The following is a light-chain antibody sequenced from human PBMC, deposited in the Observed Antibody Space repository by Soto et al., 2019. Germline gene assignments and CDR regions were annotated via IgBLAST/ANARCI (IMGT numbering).Light chain of an antibody. V-gene: IGKV3-11*01. Sequence: ETVLTQSPATLSLSPGEGATLSCRASQSVSSYLAWYQQKPGQAPRLLIYDASNRATGIPARFSGSGSGTDFTLTISSLEPEDFALYYCQPRKRWPPGAAFGGGTKLEIK. CDR1: QSVSSY. CDR3: QPRKRWPPGAA. CDR2: DAS. J-gene: IGKJ4*01.